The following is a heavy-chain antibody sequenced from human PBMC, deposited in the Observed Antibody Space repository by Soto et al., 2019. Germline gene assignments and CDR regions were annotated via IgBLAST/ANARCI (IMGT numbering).Heavy chain of an antibody. CDR2: IYYSGST. CDR1: GGSISSGGYY. CDR3: ARDGGSYYSYYYYGMDV. J-gene: IGHJ6*02. Sequence: QVQLQESGPGLVKPSQTLSLTCTVSGGSISSGGYYWSWIRQHPGKGLEWIGYIYYSGSTYYNPSLKSRVTISVDTSKNQFSLKLNSVTAADTAVYYCARDGGSYYSYYYYGMDVWGQGTTVTVSS. V-gene: IGHV4-31*03. D-gene: IGHD1-26*01.